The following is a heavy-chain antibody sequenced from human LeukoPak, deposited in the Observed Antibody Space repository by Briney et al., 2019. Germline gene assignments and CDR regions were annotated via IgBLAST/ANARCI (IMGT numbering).Heavy chain of an antibody. D-gene: IGHD2-15*01. Sequence: GGSLRLSCAASGFTFSSYGMHWVRQAPGKGLEWVAVISYDGSNKYYADSVRGRFTISRDNSKNTLYLQMNRLRVEDAAVYYCARAPVTSCRGAFCYPFDYWGQGTLVTVSS. CDR1: GFTFSSYG. CDR2: ISYDGSNK. J-gene: IGHJ4*02. CDR3: ARAPVTSCRGAFCYPFDY. V-gene: IGHV3-30*03.